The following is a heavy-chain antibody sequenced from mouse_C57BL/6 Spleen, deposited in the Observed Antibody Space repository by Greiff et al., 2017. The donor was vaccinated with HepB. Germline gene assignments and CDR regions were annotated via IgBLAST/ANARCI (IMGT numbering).Heavy chain of an antibody. CDR3: ARPIYYDYDGAWFAY. J-gene: IGHJ3*01. CDR2: ISSGGSYT. CDR1: GFTFSSYG. V-gene: IGHV5-6*01. D-gene: IGHD2-4*01. Sequence: EVKLMESGGDLVKPGGSLKLSCAASGFTFSSYGMSWVRQTPDKRLEWVATISSGGSYTYYPDSVKGRFTISRDNAKNTLYLQMSSLKSEDTAMYYCARPIYYDYDGAWFAYWGQGTLVTVSA.